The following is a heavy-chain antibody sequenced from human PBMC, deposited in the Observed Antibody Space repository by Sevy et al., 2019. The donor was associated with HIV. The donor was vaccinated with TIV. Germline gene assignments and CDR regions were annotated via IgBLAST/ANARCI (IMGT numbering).Heavy chain of an antibody. CDR3: ARGKGAYSSSRYGMDV. J-gene: IGHJ6*02. CDR2: ISYDGSNK. V-gene: IGHV3-30-3*01. Sequence: GGSLRLSCAASGFTFSSYAMHWVRQAPGKGLEWVAVISYDGSNKYYADSVKGRFTISRDNSKNTLYLQMNSLRVEDRAVYYCARGKGAYSSSRYGMDVWGQGTTVTVSS. CDR1: GFTFSSYA. D-gene: IGHD6-13*01.